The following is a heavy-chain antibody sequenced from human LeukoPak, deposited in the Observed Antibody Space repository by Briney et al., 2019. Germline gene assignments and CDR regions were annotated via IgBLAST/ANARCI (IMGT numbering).Heavy chain of an antibody. J-gene: IGHJ6*03. V-gene: IGHV4-39*01. Sequence: SETLSLTCTVSGGSISSSSYYWGWIRQPPGKGLEWIGSNYYSGSTYYNPSLKSRVTISVDTSKTQFSLKLRSVTAADTAVYYCARHSRHVENYYYYYFRDVWGKGTTVTISS. D-gene: IGHD1-1*01. CDR3: ARHSRHVENYYYYYFRDV. CDR2: NYYSGST. CDR1: GGSISSSSYY.